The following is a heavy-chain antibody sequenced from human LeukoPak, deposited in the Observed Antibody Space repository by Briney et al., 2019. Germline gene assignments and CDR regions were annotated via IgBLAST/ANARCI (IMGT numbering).Heavy chain of an antibody. CDR1: GGSFSRYY. J-gene: IGHJ4*03. D-gene: IGHD5-24*01. CDR3: ARGATISETGYFDF. V-gene: IGHV4-34*01. CDR2: IDHRGDT. Sequence: PPETLSLTCAVYGGSFSRYYWSWIRQSPGKGLEWIAEIDHRGDTNYNPSVKSRVTISVDTSKNQFSLKMRSLSAADTALYYCARGATISETGYFDFWGQGSLVTVSS.